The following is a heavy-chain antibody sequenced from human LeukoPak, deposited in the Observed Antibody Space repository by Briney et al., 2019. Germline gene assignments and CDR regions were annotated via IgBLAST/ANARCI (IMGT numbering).Heavy chain of an antibody. CDR1: GGSFSGYY. J-gene: IGHJ4*02. V-gene: IGHV4-34*01. CDR3: ARVGYFDWLLDY. Sequence: SETLSLTCAVYGGSFSGYYWSWIRQPPGKGLEWIGEINHSGSTNYNPSLKSRATISVDTSKNQFSLKLSSVTAADTAVYYCARVGYFDWLLDYWGQGTLVTVSS. D-gene: IGHD3-9*01. CDR2: INHSGST.